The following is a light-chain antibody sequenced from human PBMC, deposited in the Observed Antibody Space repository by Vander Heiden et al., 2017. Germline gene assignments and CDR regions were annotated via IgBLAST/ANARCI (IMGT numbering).Light chain of an antibody. CDR2: EVS. Sequence: QSALTQPPSVSGSPGESITIACTGTSSDIGDHDHVSWYQQHPGKVPKVIIYEVSKRPSGVSNRFSGSKSGNTASLTISGLQAEDDADYYCCSYTRSSTLVFGTGTKVTAL. J-gene: IGLJ1*01. V-gene: IGLV2-14*01. CDR3: CSYTRSSTLV. CDR1: SSDIGDHDH.